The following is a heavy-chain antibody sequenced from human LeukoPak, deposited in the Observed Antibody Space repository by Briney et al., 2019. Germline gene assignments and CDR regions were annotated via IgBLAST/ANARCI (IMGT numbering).Heavy chain of an antibody. J-gene: IGHJ4*02. CDR1: GFTFSNYW. CDR2: INSDGSST. V-gene: IGHV3-74*01. CDR3: ARGLSGYASSLGY. Sequence: GGSLRLSCAASGFTFSNYWMHWARQAPGKGLVWVSRINSDGSSTNYADSVKGRFTISRDNAKNTLYLQMNSLRAEDAAVYYCARGLSGYASSLGYWGQGTLVTVSS. D-gene: IGHD6-6*01.